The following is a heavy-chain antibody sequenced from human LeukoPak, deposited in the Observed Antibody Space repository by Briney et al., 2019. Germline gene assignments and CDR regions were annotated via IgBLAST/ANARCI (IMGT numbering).Heavy chain of an antibody. V-gene: IGHV3-7*01. D-gene: IGHD2-8*01. J-gene: IGHJ4*02. Sequence: PGGSLRLSCGASGFTFTTHWIHWVRQAPGKGLEWVANIKQDGSEKYYVDSVKGRFTISRGNAKNSQYLQMNSLRVEDTAVYYCARDTSGWGQGTLVTVSS. CDR3: ARDTSG. CDR2: IKQDGSEK. CDR1: GFTFTTHW.